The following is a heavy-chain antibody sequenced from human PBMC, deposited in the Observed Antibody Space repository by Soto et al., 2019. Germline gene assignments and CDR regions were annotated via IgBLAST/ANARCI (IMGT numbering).Heavy chain of an antibody. CDR3: VRALAGSRNGFDI. CDR1: GFSFSRHW. V-gene: IGHV3-74*01. D-gene: IGHD6-19*01. Sequence: LRLSCAASGFSFSRHWMHWVRQPPGKGLVWVSRINGNGSTTSDADFVKGRVTISRDNAKNTLYLQMNSLGDEDTAVYYCVRALAGSRNGFDIWGQGTVVTVSS. J-gene: IGHJ3*02. CDR2: INGNGSTT.